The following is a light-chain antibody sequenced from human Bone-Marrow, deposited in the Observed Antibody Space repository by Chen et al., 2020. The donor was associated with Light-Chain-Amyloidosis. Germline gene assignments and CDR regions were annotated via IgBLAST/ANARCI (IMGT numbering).Light chain of an antibody. J-gene: IGLJ1*01. CDR2: EDT. CDR3: SSYTITNTLV. Sequence: QSALTHPASVSGYPGQSITISCTGTSSDVGGDNHVSWYQQHPDKAPKLMIYEDTNRPSWVPDRFSGSKSDNTASLTISGLQTEDEADYFCSSYTITNTLVFGSGTRVTVL. V-gene: IGLV2-14*01. CDR1: SSDVGGDNH.